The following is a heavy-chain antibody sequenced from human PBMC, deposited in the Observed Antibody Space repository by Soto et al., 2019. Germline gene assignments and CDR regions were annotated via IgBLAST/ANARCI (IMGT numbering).Heavy chain of an antibody. D-gene: IGHD3-10*01. J-gene: IGHJ4*02. CDR1: GFTFSDYY. V-gene: IGHV3-30*03. CDR2: SYDGSNK. CDR3: AIDRNYYGSGSYPAGFDY. Sequence: PGGSLRLSCAASGFTFSDYYMSWIRQAPGKGLEWVSYDGSNKYYADSVKGRFTISRDNSKNTLYLQMNSLRAEDTAVYYCAIDRNYYGSGSYPAGFDYWGQGTLVTVSS.